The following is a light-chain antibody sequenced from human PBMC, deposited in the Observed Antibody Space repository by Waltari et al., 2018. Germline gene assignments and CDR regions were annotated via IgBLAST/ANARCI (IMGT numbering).Light chain of an antibody. Sequence: DIKMTQSPSSVSASVGDRVTMTCRASQDIRNWLAWYQQKPGKAPNLLIYATSSLQTGVPSRFSGSGSGTEFTLTISSLQPEDFATYYCQQANSFPITFGPGTKVDFK. CDR3: QQANSFPIT. CDR1: QDIRNW. J-gene: IGKJ3*01. CDR2: ATS. V-gene: IGKV1-12*01.